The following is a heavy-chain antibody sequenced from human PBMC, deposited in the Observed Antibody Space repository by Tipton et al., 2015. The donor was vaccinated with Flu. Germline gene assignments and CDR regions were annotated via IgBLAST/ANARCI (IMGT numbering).Heavy chain of an antibody. J-gene: IGHJ6*02. Sequence: SLRLSCAASGFTFSSYGMHWVRQAPGKGLEWVAVIWYDGSNKYYADSVKGRFTISRDNSKNTLYLQMNSLRAEDTAVYYCAKLLPFGATVTAYYYGMDVWGQGTTVTVSS. D-gene: IGHD4-17*01. CDR1: GFTFSSYG. CDR2: IWYDGSNK. V-gene: IGHV3-33*06. CDR3: AKLLPFGATVTAYYYGMDV.